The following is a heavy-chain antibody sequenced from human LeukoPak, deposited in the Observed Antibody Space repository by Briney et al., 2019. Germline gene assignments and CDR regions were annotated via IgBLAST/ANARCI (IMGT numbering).Heavy chain of an antibody. V-gene: IGHV4-39*02. CDR1: GGSISSSSYY. CDR2: IYYSGST. J-gene: IGHJ4*02. D-gene: IGHD3-3*01. CDR3: ARDHHDFWSGYFDY. Sequence: PSETLSLTCTVSGGSISSSSYYWGWIRQPPGKGLEWIGSIYYSGSTYYNPSLKSRVTISVDTSKNQFSLKLSSVTAADTAVYYCARDHHDFWSGYFDYWGQGTLVTVSS.